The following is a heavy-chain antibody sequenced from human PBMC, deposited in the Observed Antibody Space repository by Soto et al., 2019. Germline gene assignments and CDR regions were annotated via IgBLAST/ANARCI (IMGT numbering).Heavy chain of an antibody. J-gene: IGHJ4*02. Sequence: GGSLRLSCEGSGFTFSGYWMSWVRQAPGKGLEWVATIKQDGSDKNCVDSVKGRFTISRDNAKNSLYLQMNSLRAEDTAVYYCARVLPYYFDYWGQGTVVTVSS. CDR2: IKQDGSDK. CDR1: GFTFSGYW. CDR3: ARVLPYYFDY. V-gene: IGHV3-7*01.